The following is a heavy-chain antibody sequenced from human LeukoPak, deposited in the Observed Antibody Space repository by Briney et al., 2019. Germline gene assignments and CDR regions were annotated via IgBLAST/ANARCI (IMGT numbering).Heavy chain of an antibody. D-gene: IGHD5-24*01. CDR3: ARVRDGYNDAYDI. J-gene: IGHJ3*02. V-gene: IGHV1-46*01. CDR1: GYTFTNYY. Sequence: ASVKVSCKASGYTFTNYYMHWVRQAPGQGLEWMGIINPSGGNTNYAQNFQGRVTMTRGTSTSTVYMELSSLRSEDTAVYYCARVRDGYNDAYDIWGQGTMVTVPS. CDR2: INPSGGNT.